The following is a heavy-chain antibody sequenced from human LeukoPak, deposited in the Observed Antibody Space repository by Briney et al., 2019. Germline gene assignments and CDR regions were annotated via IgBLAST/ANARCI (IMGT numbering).Heavy chain of an antibody. CDR2: IRYDGSNK. V-gene: IGHV3-30*02. D-gene: IGHD6-19*01. J-gene: IGHJ4*02. CDR1: GFTFSSYG. CDR3: AKDRSGGWYYFDY. Sequence: GGSLRLSCAASGFTFSSYGMHWVRQAPGKGLEWVAFIRYDGSNKYYADSVKGRFTISRDNSKNPLYLQMNSLRAEDTAVYYCAKDRSGGWYYFDYWGQGTLVTVSS.